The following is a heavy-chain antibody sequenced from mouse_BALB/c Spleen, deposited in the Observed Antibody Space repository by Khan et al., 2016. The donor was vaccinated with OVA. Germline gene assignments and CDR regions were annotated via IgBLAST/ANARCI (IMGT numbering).Heavy chain of an antibody. CDR2: IRSKSNNYAI. D-gene: IGHD2-2*01. CDR1: GFTFNTYA. V-gene: IGHV10-3*03. Sequence: EVQLVETGGGLVQPKGSLKLSCAASGFTFNTYAMHWVCQAPGKGLEWVARIRSKSNNYAIYYADSVKDRFTISRDDSQSMLYLQMNNLKTEDTAMYYCVGGYDGGAMDYWGQGTSVTVSS. J-gene: IGHJ4*01. CDR3: VGGYDGGAMDY.